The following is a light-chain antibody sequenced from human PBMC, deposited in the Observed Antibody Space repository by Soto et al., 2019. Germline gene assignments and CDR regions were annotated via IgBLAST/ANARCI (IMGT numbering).Light chain of an antibody. CDR1: SSDVGAYDY. CDR2: EVS. V-gene: IGLV2-14*03. J-gene: IGLJ1*01. CDR3: SSYTSSSTRV. Sequence: HSPRPHPASVPGAPGRPTTISCTGTSSDVGAYDYVAWYQQHPDKAPKLMIYEVSNRPSGVSNRFSGSKSVNTATLTISGLQADDEADYYCSSYTSSSTRVFGTGPKVTVL.